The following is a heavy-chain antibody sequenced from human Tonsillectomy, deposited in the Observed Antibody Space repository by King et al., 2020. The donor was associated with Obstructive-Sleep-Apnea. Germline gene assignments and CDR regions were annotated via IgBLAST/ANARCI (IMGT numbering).Heavy chain of an antibody. D-gene: IGHD6-19*01. CDR3: ARVGGYSSPFQH. CDR2: IYYSGST. V-gene: IGHV4-59*01. J-gene: IGHJ1*01. CDR1: GGSISSYY. Sequence: QLRESGPGLVKPSETLSLTCTVSGGSISSYYWSWIRQPPGKGLEWIGYIYYSGSTNYSPSLKSRVTISVDTSKNQFSLKLTSVTAADTAVYYCARVGGYSSPFQHWGQGTLVTVSS.